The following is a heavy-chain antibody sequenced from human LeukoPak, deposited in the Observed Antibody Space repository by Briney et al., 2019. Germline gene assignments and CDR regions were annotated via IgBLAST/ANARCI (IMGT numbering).Heavy chain of an antibody. Sequence: SETLSLTCIVSGGSISSYYWSWIRQPPGKGLEWIGYMFYSGSPTYNPSLKSRVTISGDTSKNQFSLKVTSVTAADTAVYYCARDSDYYYMDVWGKGTTVTVSS. J-gene: IGHJ6*03. V-gene: IGHV4-59*12. CDR3: ARDSDYYYMDV. CDR2: MFYSGSP. CDR1: GGSISSYY.